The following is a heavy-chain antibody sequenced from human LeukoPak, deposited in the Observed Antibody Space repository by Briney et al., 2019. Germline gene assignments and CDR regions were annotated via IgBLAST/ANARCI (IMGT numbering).Heavy chain of an antibody. CDR2: IIPIFGTA. CDR1: GGTLSSYA. D-gene: IGHD6-19*01. CDR3: ASKTGYSSGWYGYY. Sequence: SVRVSCKASGGTLSSYAISWVRQAPGQGLEWMGGIIPIFGTANYAQKFQGGVTITADESTSTAYMELSSLRSEDTAVYYCASKTGYSSGWYGYYWGQGTLVTVSS. J-gene: IGHJ4*02. V-gene: IGHV1-69*01.